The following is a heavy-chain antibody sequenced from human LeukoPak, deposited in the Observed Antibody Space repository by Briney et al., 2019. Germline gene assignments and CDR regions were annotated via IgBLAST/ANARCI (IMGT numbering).Heavy chain of an antibody. CDR2: IYYSGST. CDR1: GGSISSSSYY. J-gene: IGHJ5*02. V-gene: IGHV4-39*01. CDR3: ARNRYYYGSGSYGVPNWFDP. D-gene: IGHD3-10*01. Sequence: PSETLSLTCTVSGGSISSSSYYWGWIRQPPGKGLEWIGSIYYSGSTYYNPSLKSRVTISIDTSKNQFSLKLSSVTAADTAMYYCARNRYYYGSGSYGVPNWFDPWGQGTLVTVSS.